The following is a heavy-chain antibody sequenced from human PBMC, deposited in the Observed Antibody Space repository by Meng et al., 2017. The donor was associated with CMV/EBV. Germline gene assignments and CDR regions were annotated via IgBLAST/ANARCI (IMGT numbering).Heavy chain of an antibody. D-gene: IGHD2-2*01. CDR3: ATQPLYCSSTSCYFSY. V-gene: IGHV1-69*05. CDR2: IIPIFGTA. J-gene: IGHJ4*03. CDR1: GYTFTGYY. Sequence: SVKVSCKASGYTFTGYYMHWVRQAPGQGLEWMGGIIPIFGTANYAQKFQGRVTITTDESTSTAYMELSSLRSEDTAVYYCATQPLYCSSTSCYFSYWGQRTLVTVSS.